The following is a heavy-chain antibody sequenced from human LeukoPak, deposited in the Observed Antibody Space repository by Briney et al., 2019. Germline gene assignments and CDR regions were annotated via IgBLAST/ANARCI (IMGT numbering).Heavy chain of an antibody. CDR1: WFIFSDYH. V-gene: IGHV3-11*01. D-gene: IGHD6-19*01. Sequence: GGSLRLSCAASWFIFSDYHMNWIRQAPGKGLEWLSYISPGGQTTYFADSVKGRVTLSRDNARKSLSLQMNSLTADDTAVYFCAVGRDIRVAGPGGYFDYWGQGTLVAVSS. CDR3: AVGRDIRVAGPGGYFDY. CDR2: ISPGGQTT. J-gene: IGHJ4*02.